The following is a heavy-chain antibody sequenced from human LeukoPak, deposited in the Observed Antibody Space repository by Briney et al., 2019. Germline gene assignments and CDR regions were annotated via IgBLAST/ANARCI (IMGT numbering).Heavy chain of an antibody. CDR1: EFTFSNYW. D-gene: IGHD1-14*01. Sequence: GGSLRLSCVASEFTFSNYWIHWVRQAPGKGLVWVSRIRGDGIVTNYADSVEGLFTISRDNAKNTVHLQMNSLRDDDTAVYYCARANPADFNLWGRGTLVTVSS. CDR2: IRGDGIVT. V-gene: IGHV3-74*01. CDR3: ARANPADFNL. J-gene: IGHJ2*01.